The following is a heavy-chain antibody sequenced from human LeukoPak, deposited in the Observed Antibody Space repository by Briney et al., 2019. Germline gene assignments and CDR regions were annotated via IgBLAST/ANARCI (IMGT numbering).Heavy chain of an antibody. CDR1: GGSISSPNYY. CDR2: LYYSEST. CDR3: ARHFPSPLRTVAVRADWYFDF. J-gene: IGHJ2*01. D-gene: IGHD3/OR15-3a*01. V-gene: IGHV4-39*01. Sequence: SETLSLTCTVSGGSISSPNYYWGWIRQPPGKGLDWIGSLYYSESTSYNPSLRSRVTISVDTPNNQFYLKLSSVTAADTAFYYCARHFPSPLRTVAVRADWYFDFSGRGALVTVSS.